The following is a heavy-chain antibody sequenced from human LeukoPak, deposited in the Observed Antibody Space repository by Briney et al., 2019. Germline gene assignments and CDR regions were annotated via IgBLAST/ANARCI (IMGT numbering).Heavy chain of an antibody. V-gene: IGHV1-69*05. CDR3: AREVTIFGVVIIRSYYYYMDV. D-gene: IGHD3-3*01. Sequence: SVKVSCKASGGTFISYAISWVRQAPGQGLEWMGRIIPILGTANYAQKFQGRVTITTDESTSTAYMELSSLRSEDTAVYYCAREVTIFGVVIIRSYYYYMDVWGKGTTVTVSS. CDR2: IIPILGTA. J-gene: IGHJ6*03. CDR1: GGTFISYA.